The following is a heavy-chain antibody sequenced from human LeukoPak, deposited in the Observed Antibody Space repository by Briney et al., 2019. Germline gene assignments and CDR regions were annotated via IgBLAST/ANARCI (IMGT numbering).Heavy chain of an antibody. Sequence: PGGSLRLSCAVSGFTFTSYAMSWVRQAPGKGLEWVSTIRGSGGDTYYPDSMRGRFTISGDLSKNTLYLQMNSLRVEDTAIYYCAKDKAGYSSRTNDYWGQGTLVAVSS. CDR3: AKDKAGYSSRTNDY. V-gene: IGHV3-23*01. CDR2: IRGSGGDT. J-gene: IGHJ4*02. D-gene: IGHD6-19*01. CDR1: GFTFTSYA.